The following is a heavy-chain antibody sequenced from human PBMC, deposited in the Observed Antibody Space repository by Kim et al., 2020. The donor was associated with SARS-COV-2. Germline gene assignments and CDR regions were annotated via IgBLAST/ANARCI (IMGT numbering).Heavy chain of an antibody. J-gene: IGHJ6*03. V-gene: IGHV3-49*04. CDR1: GFTFGGYA. D-gene: IGHD5-12*01. CDR2: IRSKAYGGKT. Sequence: GGSLRLSCTASGFTFGGYAMSWVRQAPGKGLEWVGFIRSKAYGGKTEYAASVKGRFTISRDDSKSIAYLQMNSLKTEDTAVYYCTRGGWDPPTYYYYYYMDVWGKGTTVTVSS. CDR3: TRGGWDPPTYYYYYYMDV.